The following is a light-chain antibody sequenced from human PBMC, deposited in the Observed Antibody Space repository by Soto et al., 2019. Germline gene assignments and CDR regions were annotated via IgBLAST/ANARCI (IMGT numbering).Light chain of an antibody. V-gene: IGKV3-20*01. CDR1: QSVSGSY. Sequence: EIVLTQSPGTLSLSPGERATLSCRARQSVSGSYLAWYQQKPGQSPRLLIYDASSRATGIPDRFSGSGSGTDFTLTSSRLAPEDFAVYYCQQYATRPWTFGQGTKVESK. J-gene: IGKJ1*01. CDR3: QQYATRPWT. CDR2: DAS.